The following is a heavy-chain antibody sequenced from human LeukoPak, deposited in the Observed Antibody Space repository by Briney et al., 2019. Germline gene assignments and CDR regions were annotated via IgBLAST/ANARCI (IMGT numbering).Heavy chain of an antibody. CDR2: IYYSGST. J-gene: IGHJ5*02. V-gene: IGHV4-59*01. CDR3: ARDMRQVLRYFDWLLPDGWFDP. D-gene: IGHD3-9*01. CDR1: GGSISSYY. Sequence: SETLSLTCTVSGGSISSYYWSWIRQPPGKGLEWIGYIYYSGSTNYNPSLKSRVTISVDTSKNQFSLKLSSVTAADTAVYYCARDMRQVLRYFDWLLPDGWFDPWGQGTLVTVSS.